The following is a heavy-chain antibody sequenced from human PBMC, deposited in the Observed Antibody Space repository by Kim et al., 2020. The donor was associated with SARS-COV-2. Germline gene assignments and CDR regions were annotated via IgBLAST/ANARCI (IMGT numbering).Heavy chain of an antibody. CDR3: ARGDIVATEAGTRPLVFDY. V-gene: IGHV4-34*01. J-gene: IGHJ4*02. CDR1: GGSFSGYY. D-gene: IGHD5-12*01. Sequence: SETLSLTCAVYGGSFSGYYWSWIRQPPGKGLEWIGEINHSGSTNYNPSLKSRVTISVDTSKNQFSLKLSSVTAADTAVYYCARGDIVATEAGTRPLVFDYWGQGTLVTVSS. CDR2: INHSGST.